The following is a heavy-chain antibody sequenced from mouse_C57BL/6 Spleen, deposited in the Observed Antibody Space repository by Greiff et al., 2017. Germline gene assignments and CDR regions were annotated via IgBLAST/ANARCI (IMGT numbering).Heavy chain of an antibody. CDR1: GYTFTSYW. V-gene: IGHV1-55*01. Sequence: QVQLQQPGAELVKPGASVKMSCKASGYTFTSYWLTWVKQRPGQGLEWIGDIYPGSGSTNYNEKFKSKATLTVDTSSSTAYMQLSSLTSEDSAVYYCSRRYGSSVWYFDVWGTGTTVTVSS. CDR3: SRRYGSSVWYFDV. CDR2: IYPGSGST. D-gene: IGHD1-1*01. J-gene: IGHJ1*03.